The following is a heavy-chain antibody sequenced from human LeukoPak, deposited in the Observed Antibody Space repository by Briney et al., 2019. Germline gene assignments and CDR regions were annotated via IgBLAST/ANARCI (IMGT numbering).Heavy chain of an antibody. CDR3: AGGIHRLLYVRNYYGMDV. Sequence: SETLSLTCAVYGGSLSGYYWSWIRQPPGKGLEWIGEINHSGSTNYNPSLKSRVTISVDTSKNQFSLKLSSVTAADTAVYYCAGGIHRLLYVRNYYGMDVWGQGTTVTVSS. V-gene: IGHV4-34*01. CDR1: GGSLSGYY. D-gene: IGHD2/OR15-2a*01. J-gene: IGHJ6*02. CDR2: INHSGST.